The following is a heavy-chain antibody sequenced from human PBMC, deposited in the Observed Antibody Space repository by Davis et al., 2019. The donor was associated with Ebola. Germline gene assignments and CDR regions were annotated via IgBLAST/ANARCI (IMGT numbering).Heavy chain of an antibody. J-gene: IGHJ3*02. CDR2: ISSSSSYI. CDR3: ARGGVEMATSSFAFDI. CDR1: GFPFCSYA. V-gene: IGHV3-21*01. Sequence: ESLKIPCAASGFPFCSYAMRWVRQAPGKVLEWVSSISSSSSYIYYADSVKGRFTISRDNAKNSLYLQMNSLRAEDTDVYYCARGGVEMATSSFAFDIWGQGTMVTVSS. D-gene: IGHD5-24*01.